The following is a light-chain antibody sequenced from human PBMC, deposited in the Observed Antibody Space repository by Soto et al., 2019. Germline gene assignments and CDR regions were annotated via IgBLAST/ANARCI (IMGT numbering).Light chain of an antibody. CDR2: EVS. Sequence: QSALTQPASVSGSPGQSITISCTGTSSDVGSYNLVSWYQHHPGKAPKLIIYEVSKRPSGVSNRLSGSKSGNTASLTISGLQAEDEADYYCCSYAGSSTLVFGTGTKVTV. CDR1: SSDVGSYNL. CDR3: CSYAGSSTLV. V-gene: IGLV2-23*02. J-gene: IGLJ1*01.